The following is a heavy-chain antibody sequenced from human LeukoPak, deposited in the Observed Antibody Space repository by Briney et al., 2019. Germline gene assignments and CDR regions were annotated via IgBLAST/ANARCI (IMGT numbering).Heavy chain of an antibody. CDR2: ISGSGGSK. D-gene: IGHD3-10*01. CDR3: AKRFEAAGDY. J-gene: IGHJ4*02. CDR1: GFTFSSYA. Sequence: GGSLRLSCAASGFTFSSYAMRWVRQAPGKGLEWVSAISGSGGSKYYADSVKGRFTISRDNSKNTLYLQMNSLRAEDTAVYYCAKRFEAAGDYWGQGTLVTVSS. V-gene: IGHV3-23*01.